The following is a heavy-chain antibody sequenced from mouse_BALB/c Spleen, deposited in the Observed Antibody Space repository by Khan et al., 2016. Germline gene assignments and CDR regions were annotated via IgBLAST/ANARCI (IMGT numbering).Heavy chain of an antibody. J-gene: IGHJ2*01. CDR2: INTYTGES. CDR1: GYTFTDYG. D-gene: IGHD2-1*01. V-gene: IGHV9-3-1*01. CDR3: GKGFGNYGFFDF. Sequence: QIQLVQSGPELKKPGETVKISCKASGYTFTDYGMNWVKQAPGKGLKWMGRINTYTGESTYADDFKGRFAFALETSASTAYLQIINLKSEDTATYFWGKGFGNYGFFDFWGQGTTLTVSS.